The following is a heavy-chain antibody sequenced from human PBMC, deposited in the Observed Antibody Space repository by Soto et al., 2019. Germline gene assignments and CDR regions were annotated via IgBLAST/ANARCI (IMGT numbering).Heavy chain of an antibody. CDR3: ARSGDVAVGWFDP. V-gene: IGHV3-21*02. Sequence: EVQLVESGGGLVKPGQSLRLSCTAPGFNFSAYGMSWVRQAPGKGLEWVSSITFSSLYIYYAESVRGRFVISRDDSKNSLFLQMDSLKAEDTAFYYCARSGDVAVGWFDPWGQGTQVTVSS. CDR1: GFNFSAYG. CDR2: ITFSSLYI. J-gene: IGHJ5*02. D-gene: IGHD3-10*01.